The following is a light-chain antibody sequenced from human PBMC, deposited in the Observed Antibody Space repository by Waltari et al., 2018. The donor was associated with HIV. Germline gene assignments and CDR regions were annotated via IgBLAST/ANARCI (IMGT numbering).Light chain of an antibody. J-gene: IGLJ2*01. Sequence: SYELTQPPSVSVSPGQTASITCSGDKLGDKYACWYQQKPGQSPVLLIYADSRRPSGIPERVSGSKSGHTATLTIRGTQAMDEADYYCRAWDSSTVVFGGGTKLTVL. CDR2: ADS. V-gene: IGLV3-1*01. CDR3: RAWDSSTVV. CDR1: KLGDKY.